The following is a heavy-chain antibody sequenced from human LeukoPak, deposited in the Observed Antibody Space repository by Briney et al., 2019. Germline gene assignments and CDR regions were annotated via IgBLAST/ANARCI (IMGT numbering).Heavy chain of an antibody. CDR3: ARRGSGWLTLYYYYYMDV. CDR1: GGSFSGYY. D-gene: IGHD6-19*01. CDR2: INHSGST. V-gene: IGHV4-34*01. J-gene: IGHJ6*03. Sequence: SETLSLTCAVYGGSFSGYYWSWIRQPPGKGLEWIGEINHSGSTNYNPSLKSRVTISVDTSKNQFSLKLSSVTAADTAVYYCARRGSGWLTLYYYYYMDVWGQGTTVTISS.